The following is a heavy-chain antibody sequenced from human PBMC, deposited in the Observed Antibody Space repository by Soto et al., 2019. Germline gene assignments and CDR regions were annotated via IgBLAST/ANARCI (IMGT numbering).Heavy chain of an antibody. V-gene: IGHV3-30*18. CDR2: ISYDGSNK. Sequence: GGSLRLSCAASGFTFSSYGMHWVRQAPGKGLEWVAVISYDGSNKYYADSVKGRFTISRDNSKNTLYLQMNSLRAEDTAVYYCAKASLPFENYDGRQDYWGQGTLVTVSS. J-gene: IGHJ4*02. D-gene: IGHD3-3*01. CDR3: AKASLPFENYDGRQDY. CDR1: GFTFSSYG.